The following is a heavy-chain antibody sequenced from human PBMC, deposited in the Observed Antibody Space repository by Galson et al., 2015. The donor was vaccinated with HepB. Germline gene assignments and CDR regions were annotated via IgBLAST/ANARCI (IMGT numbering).Heavy chain of an antibody. CDR3: AREAYYYDSSGSYVALDV. CDR1: GGSISTYY. CDR2: IYYNGRT. D-gene: IGHD3-22*01. Sequence: SETLSLTCNVSGGSISTYYWSWIRQPPGKGLEWIGYIYYNGRTNYNPSLKSRVTILLDASKNQFSLNLSSVTAADTALYYCAREAYYYDSSGSYVALDVWGQGTMVTVSS. V-gene: IGHV4-59*13. J-gene: IGHJ3*01.